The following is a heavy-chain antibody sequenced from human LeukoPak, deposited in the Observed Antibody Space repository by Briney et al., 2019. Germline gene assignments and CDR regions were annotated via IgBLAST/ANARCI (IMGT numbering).Heavy chain of an antibody. CDR3: ARDPDYGDYYYYYMDV. CDR1: GYTFTSYY. Sequence: ASVKVSCKASGYTFTSYYMHWVRQALGQGLEWMGIINPSGGSTSYAQKFQGRVTMTRDMSTSTVYMELSSLRSEDTAVYYCARDPDYGDYYYYYMDVWGKGTTVTVSS. V-gene: IGHV1-46*01. CDR2: INPSGGST. D-gene: IGHD4-17*01. J-gene: IGHJ6*03.